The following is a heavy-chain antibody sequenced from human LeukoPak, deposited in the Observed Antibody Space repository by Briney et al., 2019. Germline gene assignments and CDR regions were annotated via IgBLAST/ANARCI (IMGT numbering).Heavy chain of an antibody. CDR3: ARAGGTPYAMDV. CDR1: GFTFSSYA. Sequence: PGGSLRLSCAASGFTFSSYAMSWVRQAPGKGLEWIGYIYYSGTTNYNPSLKSRVTMSVDTSKNEFSLKLSSVTAADTAVYYCARAGGTPYAMDVWGQGTTVTVSS. J-gene: IGHJ6*02. CDR2: IYYSGTT. D-gene: IGHD1-14*01. V-gene: IGHV4-59*12.